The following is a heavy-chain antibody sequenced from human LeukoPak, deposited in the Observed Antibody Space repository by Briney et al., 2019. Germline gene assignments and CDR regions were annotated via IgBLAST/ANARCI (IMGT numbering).Heavy chain of an antibody. CDR1: GYTFTSYY. V-gene: IGHV1-46*01. CDR2: INPSVGST. Sequence: ASVKVSCKASGYTFTSYYMRWVRQAPGQGLEWMGIINPSVGSTGSAQNFQGRISMTWDTSTSTVYMDLSSLRSEDTAVYYCASSRGYYSLDQWGQGTLVTVSS. CDR3: ASSRGYYSLDQ. J-gene: IGHJ4*02. D-gene: IGHD3-22*01.